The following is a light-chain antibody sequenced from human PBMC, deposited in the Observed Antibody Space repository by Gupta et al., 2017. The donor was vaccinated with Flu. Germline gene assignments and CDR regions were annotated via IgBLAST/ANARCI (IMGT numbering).Light chain of an antibody. Sequence: QSALTQPASVSGSPGPSITISCTGSSRDIGGFNLFSWYQLHPEQAPQLLIFEAYKRPAGVSSRFSGSKAGNSASLTISGPQAEDAGDYYCCSYAGSSTLIFGGGTKLTVL. CDR1: SRDIGGFNL. CDR3: CSYAGSSTLI. CDR2: EAY. V-gene: IGLV2-23*01. J-gene: IGLJ2*01.